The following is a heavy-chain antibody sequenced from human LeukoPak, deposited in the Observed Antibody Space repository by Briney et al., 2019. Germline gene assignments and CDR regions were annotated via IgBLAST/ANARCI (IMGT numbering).Heavy chain of an antibody. V-gene: IGHV3-49*03. Sequence: GGSLRLSCTVSGIPLRDYSVSWMRQAPGRGLEWVGYSRSRAYGGTTEYAASVKGRFSISRDDSKNVAYLQMNSLTTEDTAVYYCSSDLYSSSWLPGNYFHGMDVWGQGTTVSVSS. CDR1: GIPLRDYS. D-gene: IGHD2-2*01. J-gene: IGHJ6*02. CDR3: SSDLYSSSWLPGNYFHGMDV. CDR2: SRSRAYGGTT.